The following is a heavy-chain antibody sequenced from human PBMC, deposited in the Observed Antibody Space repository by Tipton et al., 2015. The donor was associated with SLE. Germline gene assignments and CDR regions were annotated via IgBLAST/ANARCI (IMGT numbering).Heavy chain of an antibody. D-gene: IGHD2/OR15-2a*01. Sequence: TLSLTCTISGGSISSNTYFWGWIRQPPGKGLEWIATIYYSGKTYYNPSLKSRLTISADTSENQVSLTLSSVTAADTAVYYCAREVVYPGPGASGIYAFDIWGQGTMVTVSS. J-gene: IGHJ3*02. CDR1: GGSISSNTYF. V-gene: IGHV4-39*07. CDR3: AREVVYPGPGASGIYAFDI. CDR2: IYYSGKT.